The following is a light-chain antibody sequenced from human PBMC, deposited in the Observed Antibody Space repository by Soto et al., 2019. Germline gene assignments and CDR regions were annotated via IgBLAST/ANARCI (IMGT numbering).Light chain of an antibody. V-gene: IGLV1-40*01. J-gene: IGLJ1*01. CDR2: ADN. CDR1: SSNVGPADA. Sequence: QSVLTQPPSVSGAPGQRVTISCTGASSNVGPADAVHWYQHIPGTAPKLLIYADNSRPSGVPXRXXXXXXXXXXXXXITALXAEDEADYYCQSYDSSLSALYVFGTGTKGTVL. CDR3: QSYDSSLSALYV.